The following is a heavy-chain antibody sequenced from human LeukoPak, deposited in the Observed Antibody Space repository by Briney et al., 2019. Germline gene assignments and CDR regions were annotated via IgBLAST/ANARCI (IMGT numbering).Heavy chain of an antibody. D-gene: IGHD2-8*01. CDR2: INPNSGST. Sequence: ASVKDPCKPSGYTLTHYYMLELRQAPRQELEWMGWINPNSGSTNYAQKFQGRVTMTRDTSISTAYMELSRLRSDDTAVYYCARVSNGYDYWGQGTLVTVSA. V-gene: IGHV1-2*02. J-gene: IGHJ4*02. CDR3: ARVSNGYDY. CDR1: GYTLTHYY.